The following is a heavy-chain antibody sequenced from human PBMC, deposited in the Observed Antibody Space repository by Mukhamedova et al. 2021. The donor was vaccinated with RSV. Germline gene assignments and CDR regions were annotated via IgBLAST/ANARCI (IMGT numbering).Heavy chain of an antibody. D-gene: IGHD3-22*01. J-gene: IGHJ6*03. CDR3: ARDKVVGSAGYMDV. CDR2: ISRDGSDR. V-gene: IGHV3-30*04. Sequence: MHWVRQAPGKGLEWVAVISRDGSDRFYADSVKGRLTISRDHFENTLYLQMNSLRSEDTGVYFCARDKVVGSAGYMDVWGKGTT.